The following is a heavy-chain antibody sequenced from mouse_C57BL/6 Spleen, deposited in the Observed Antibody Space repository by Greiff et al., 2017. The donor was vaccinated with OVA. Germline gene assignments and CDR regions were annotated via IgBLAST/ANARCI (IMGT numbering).Heavy chain of an antibody. CDR3: TRGYENFDD. Sequence: QVQLQQPGAELVKPGASVKLSCKASGFTFTSYWMHWVKQRPGRGLEWIGRIDTNSGGTKYNEKLKSKATLTVDKPSSTAYMQLSSLTSEDAAVYCCTRGYENFDDWGQGTTLTVSS. J-gene: IGHJ2*01. CDR2: IDTNSGGT. CDR1: GFTFTSYW. D-gene: IGHD2-14*01. V-gene: IGHV1-72*01.